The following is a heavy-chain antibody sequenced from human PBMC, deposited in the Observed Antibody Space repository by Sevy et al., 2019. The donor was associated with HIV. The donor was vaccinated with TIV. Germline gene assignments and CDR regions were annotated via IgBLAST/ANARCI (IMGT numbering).Heavy chain of an antibody. D-gene: IGHD4-17*01. CDR3: VEDTNDYGGSYFES. Sequence: SETLSLTCAVSHYSIRSAYQWGWIRQSPGKGLECIGSIYPRGSAFYNPSLKSRLSISVDMSKNQFSLNLRSVTAADTAVYYCVEDTNDYGGSYFESWGPGTLVTVSS. CDR2: IYPRGSA. V-gene: IGHV4-38-2*01. CDR1: HYSIRSAYQ. J-gene: IGHJ4*02.